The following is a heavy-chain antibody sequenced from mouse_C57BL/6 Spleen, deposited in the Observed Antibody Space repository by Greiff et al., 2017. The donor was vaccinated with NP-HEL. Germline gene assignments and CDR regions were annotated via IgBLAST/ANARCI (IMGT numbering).Heavy chain of an antibody. Sequence: EVKLVESGGGLVQPGGSLSLSCAASGFTFTDYYMSWVRQPPGKALEWLGFIRNKANGYTTEYSASVKGRFTISRDNSQSILYLQMNALRAEDSATYYCARPLSGGLYYYAMDYWGQGTSVTVSS. CDR2: IRNKANGYTT. D-gene: IGHD1-3*01. CDR1: GFTFTDYY. J-gene: IGHJ4*01. V-gene: IGHV7-3*01. CDR3: ARPLSGGLYYYAMDY.